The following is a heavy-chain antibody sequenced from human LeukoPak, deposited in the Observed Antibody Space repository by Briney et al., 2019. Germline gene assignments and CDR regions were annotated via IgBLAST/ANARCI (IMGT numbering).Heavy chain of an antibody. D-gene: IGHD2-21*01. V-gene: IGHV4-4*07. CDR1: GRSISSYY. CDR3: ANSLAYCGGDCYLNAFDI. Sequence: SETLSLTCTVSGRSISSYYWSWIRQPAGKGLEWIGRIYTSGSTNYNPSLKSRVTMSVDTSKNQFSLKLSSVTAADTAVYYCANSLAYCGGDCYLNAFDIWGQGTMVTVSS. J-gene: IGHJ3*02. CDR2: IYTSGST.